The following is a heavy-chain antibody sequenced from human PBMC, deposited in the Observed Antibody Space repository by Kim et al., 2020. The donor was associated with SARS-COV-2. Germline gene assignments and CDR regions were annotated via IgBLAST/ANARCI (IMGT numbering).Heavy chain of an antibody. CDR3: ARDQKLMRRETFWGGRGGTQWYGMGV. CDR1: GGSLRDGS. Sequence: SETLSLTCVVFGGSLRDGSWTWIRQSPGRGLEWIGEVSPGGIADYNPSLTNRVTISVDTTKNQFYLKMTAMTAADTAVYYCARDQKLMRRETFWGGRGGTQWYGMGVWGPGSTVTVSS. J-gene: IGHJ6*02. V-gene: IGHV4-34*01. CDR2: VSPGGIA. D-gene: IGHD6-19*01.